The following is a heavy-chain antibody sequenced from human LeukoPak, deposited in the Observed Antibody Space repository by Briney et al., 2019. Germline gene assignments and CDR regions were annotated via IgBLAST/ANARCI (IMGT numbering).Heavy chain of an antibody. CDR1: GFTFSSYW. J-gene: IGHJ6*03. V-gene: IGHV3-7*01. CDR2: IKQDGSEK. CDR3: ARGLELRESYYYYYMDV. Sequence: GGSLRLSCAASGFTFSSYWMSWVRQAPGKGLEWVANIKQDGSEKYYVDSVKGRFTISRDNAKNSLYLQMNSLRAEDTAVYYCARGLELRESYYYYYMDVWGKGTTVTASS. D-gene: IGHD1-7*01.